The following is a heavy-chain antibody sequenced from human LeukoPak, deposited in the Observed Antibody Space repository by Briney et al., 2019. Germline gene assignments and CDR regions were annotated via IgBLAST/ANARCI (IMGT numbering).Heavy chain of an antibody. Sequence: PGGSLRLSCAASEFTFSSYSMNWVRQAPGKGLEWVSSISSSSSYIYYADSVKGRFTISRDNAKNSLYLQMNSLRAEDTAVYYCARALYYYGSGSYYFDYWGQGTLVTVSS. V-gene: IGHV3-21*01. CDR1: EFTFSSYS. J-gene: IGHJ4*02. CDR2: ISSSSSYI. D-gene: IGHD3-10*01. CDR3: ARALYYYGSGSYYFDY.